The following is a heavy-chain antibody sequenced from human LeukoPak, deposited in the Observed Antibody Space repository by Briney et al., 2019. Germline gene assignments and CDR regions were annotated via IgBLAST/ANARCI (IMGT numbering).Heavy chain of an antibody. CDR2: ISFDGSNK. D-gene: IGHD1-26*01. CDR1: RFTFSTYA. CDR3: ARSQGGSYVFDY. Sequence: GGSLRLSCAASRFTFSTYAMHWVRQAPGKGLEWVAVISFDGSNKYYADSVKGRFTISRDDAKNSLYLQMNSLTVEDTAVYYCARSQGGSYVFDYWGQGTLVTVSS. J-gene: IGHJ4*02. V-gene: IGHV3-30-3*01.